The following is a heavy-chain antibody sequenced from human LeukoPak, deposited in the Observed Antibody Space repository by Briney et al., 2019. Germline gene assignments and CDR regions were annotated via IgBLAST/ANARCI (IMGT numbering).Heavy chain of an antibody. D-gene: IGHD6-13*01. V-gene: IGHV3-9*01. CDR2: IDWSGTRI. CDR3: AKGSLSLSASAFDS. J-gene: IGHJ4*02. Sequence: GGSLRLSCAASGFTFDGFGMTWVRQSPEKGLEWVSSIDWSGTRISYADSVTGRFTISRDNAKNSLYLEMNSLRPEDTALYYCAKGSLSLSASAFDSWGQGTPVTVSS. CDR1: GFTFDGFG.